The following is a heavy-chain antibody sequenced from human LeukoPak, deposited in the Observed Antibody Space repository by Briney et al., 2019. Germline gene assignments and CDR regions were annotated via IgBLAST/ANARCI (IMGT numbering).Heavy chain of an antibody. V-gene: IGHV3-30*02. D-gene: IGHD4-23*01. CDR3: AKETTVTLGSYFHY. Sequence: GGSLRLSCAVSGFTLSSCGMHWVRQAPGKGLEWLAGISHDGGNKYYADSVKGRFTISRDNSQNTLDLQMNSLRAEDTALYYCAKETTVTLGSYFHYWGQGTQVTVSS. CDR2: ISHDGGNK. J-gene: IGHJ4*02. CDR1: GFTLSSCG.